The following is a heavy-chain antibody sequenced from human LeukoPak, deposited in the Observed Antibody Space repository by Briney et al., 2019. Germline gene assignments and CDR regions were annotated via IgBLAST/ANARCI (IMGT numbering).Heavy chain of an antibody. Sequence: GGSLRLSCAASGFTFSSYGMHWVRQAPGKGLEWVAVIWYDGSNKYYADSVKGRFTISRDNPKNTLYLQMNSLRAEDTAVYFCAKRGVVIRVIMVGFHREAYYFESWGQGALVTVSS. V-gene: IGHV3-33*06. CDR2: IWYDGSNK. J-gene: IGHJ4*02. D-gene: IGHD3-3*01. CDR1: GFTFSSYG. CDR3: AKRGVVIRVIMVGFHREAYYFES.